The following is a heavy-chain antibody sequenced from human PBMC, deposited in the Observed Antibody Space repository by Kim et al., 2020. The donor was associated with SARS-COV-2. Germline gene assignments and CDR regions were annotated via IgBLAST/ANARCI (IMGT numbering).Heavy chain of an antibody. CDR3: ARVVGATSYYYYGMDV. V-gene: IGHV3-48*02. J-gene: IGHJ6*02. D-gene: IGHD1-26*01. Sequence: DSVKGRFTITRENAKNSLSLQMNSLRDEDTAVYYCARVVGATSYYYYGMDVWGQGTTVTVSS.